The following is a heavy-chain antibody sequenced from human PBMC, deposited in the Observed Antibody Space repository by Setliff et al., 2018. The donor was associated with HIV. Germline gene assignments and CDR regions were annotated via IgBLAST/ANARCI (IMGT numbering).Heavy chain of an antibody. Sequence: SETLSLTCSVSGDSISSSSYYWGWIRQPPGKGLEWIGNIYYSGSTYYNPSLNSRVTISVDASKNHFSLKLGSVTAADTAVYYCARDVPWGDYYYYMDVWGKGTTVTVSS. D-gene: IGHD3-16*01. CDR3: ARDVPWGDYYYYMDV. CDR2: IYYSGST. CDR1: GDSISSSSYY. J-gene: IGHJ6*03. V-gene: IGHV4-39*02.